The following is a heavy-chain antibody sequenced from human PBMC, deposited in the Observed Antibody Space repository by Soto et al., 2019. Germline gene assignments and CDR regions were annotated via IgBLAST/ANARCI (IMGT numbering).Heavy chain of an antibody. V-gene: IGHV1-69*01. CDR2: IIPIFGTA. D-gene: IGHD1-26*01. J-gene: IGHJ4*02. Sequence: QVQLVQSGAEVKKPGSSVKVSCNASGGTFSSYAISWVRQAPGQGLEWMGGIIPIFGTANYAQKFQGSVTITADESTSTAYMELSSLRSEDTAVYYCARDLGMGATTTGVYWGQGTLVTVSA. CDR3: ARDLGMGATTTGVY. CDR1: GGTFSSYA.